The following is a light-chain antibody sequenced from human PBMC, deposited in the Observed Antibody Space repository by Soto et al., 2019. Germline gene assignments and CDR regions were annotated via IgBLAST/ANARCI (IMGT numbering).Light chain of an antibody. Sequence: QSVLTQPPSASGSPRQSVTISCTGTSSDVVGYNYVSWYQQHPGKAPKLMIYEVSKRPSGVPDRFSGSKSGNTASLTVSGLQAEDEADYYCSSYAGSNNFPYVFGTGTKVTVL. CDR1: SSDVVGYNY. V-gene: IGLV2-8*01. CDR2: EVS. J-gene: IGLJ1*01. CDR3: SSYAGSNNFPYV.